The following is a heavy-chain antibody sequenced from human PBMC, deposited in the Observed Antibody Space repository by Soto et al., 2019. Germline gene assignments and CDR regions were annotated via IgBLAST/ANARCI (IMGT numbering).Heavy chain of an antibody. D-gene: IGHD4-17*01. J-gene: IGHJ4*02. CDR2: IYYSGST. CDR3: ARAYTVTNALGY. CDR1: GGSIRSGGYY. Sequence: QVQLPESGPGLVKPSQTLSFTCTVYGGSIRSGGYYGSWIRQHPGKGLEWIGYIYYSGSTYYNPSLKGRVTRSVDTSKNQCSLKLSSVTAADTAVYYCARAYTVTNALGYWGQGTLVTVSS. V-gene: IGHV4-31*03.